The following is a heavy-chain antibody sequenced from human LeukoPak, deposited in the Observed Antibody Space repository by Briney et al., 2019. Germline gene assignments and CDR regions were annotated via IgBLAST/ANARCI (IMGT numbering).Heavy chain of an antibody. J-gene: IGHJ4*02. Sequence: PSETLSLTCTVSGGSISSSSYYWGWIRQPPGKGLEWLGSIFYGGSTYYNPSLESRLTVSIATSKSQFSLTLRSVTAADTAVYFCARFGSRIGTGASFGFDSWGQGTLVLVSS. D-gene: IGHD1-14*01. CDR3: ARFGSRIGTGASFGFDS. CDR1: GGSISSSSYY. CDR2: IFYGGST. V-gene: IGHV4-39*07.